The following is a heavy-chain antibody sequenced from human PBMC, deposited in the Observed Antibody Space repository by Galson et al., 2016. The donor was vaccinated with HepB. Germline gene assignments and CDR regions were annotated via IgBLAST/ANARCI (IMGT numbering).Heavy chain of an antibody. V-gene: IGHV4-34*01. D-gene: IGHD2/OR15-2a*01. J-gene: IGHJ2*01. Sequence: ETLSLTCTIYGGSFSSYFWTWFRQPPGKGLEWIGEVRRGNTFYSPSLESRVAISVDTSKNQFSLRLPSVTAADTAVYYCASHEYSNYQRGWNFDLWGRGTLVTVSS. CDR1: GGSFSSYF. CDR3: ASHEYSNYQRGWNFDL. CDR2: VRRGNT.